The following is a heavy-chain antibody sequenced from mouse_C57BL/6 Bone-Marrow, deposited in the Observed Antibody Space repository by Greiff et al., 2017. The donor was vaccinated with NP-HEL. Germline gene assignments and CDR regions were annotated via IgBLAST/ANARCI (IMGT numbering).Heavy chain of an antibody. CDR2: INPYNGGT. CDR3: ARRLPYYYAMDY. D-gene: IGHD5-5*01. Sequence: VQLKGSGPVLVKPGASVKMSCKASGYTFTDYYMNWVKQSHGKSLEWIGVINPYNGGTSYNQKFKGKATLTVDKSSSTAYMELNSLTSEDSAVYYCARRLPYYYAMDYWGQGTSVTVSS. CDR1: GYTFTDYY. J-gene: IGHJ4*01. V-gene: IGHV1-19*01.